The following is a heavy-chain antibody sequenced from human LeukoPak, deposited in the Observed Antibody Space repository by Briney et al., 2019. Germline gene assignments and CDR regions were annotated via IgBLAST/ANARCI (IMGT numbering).Heavy chain of an antibody. D-gene: IGHD1-26*01. J-gene: IGHJ4*02. Sequence: ASVKVSCEASGYTFTGYYMHWVRQAPGQGLEWMGWINPNSGGTNYAQKFQGRVTMTRDTSISTAYMELSRLRSDDTAVYYCARAPRWELLDGFDYWGQGTLVTVSS. V-gene: IGHV1-2*02. CDR1: GYTFTGYY. CDR2: INPNSGGT. CDR3: ARAPRWELLDGFDY.